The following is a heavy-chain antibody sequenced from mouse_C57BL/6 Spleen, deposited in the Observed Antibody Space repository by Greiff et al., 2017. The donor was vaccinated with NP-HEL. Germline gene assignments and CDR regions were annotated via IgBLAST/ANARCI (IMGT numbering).Heavy chain of an antibody. CDR2: IHPNSGST. CDR3: ARPHYGSSLFDY. Sequence: QVQLKQPGAELVKPGASVKLSCKASGYTFTSYWMHWVKQRPGQGLEWIGMIHPNSGSTNYNEKFKSKATLTVDKSSSTAYMQLSSLTSEDSAVYYCARPHYGSSLFDYWGQGTTLTVSS. D-gene: IGHD1-1*01. CDR1: GYTFTSYW. V-gene: IGHV1-64*01. J-gene: IGHJ2*01.